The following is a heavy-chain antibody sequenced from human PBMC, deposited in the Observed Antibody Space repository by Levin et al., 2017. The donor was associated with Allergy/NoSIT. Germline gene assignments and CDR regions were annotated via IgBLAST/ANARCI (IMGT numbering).Heavy chain of an antibody. V-gene: IGHV4-31*03. D-gene: IGHD4-11*01. J-gene: IGHJ4*02. Sequence: SQTLSLTCIISGGSSTSGGYYWSWIRHHPGKGLEWIGYIHYSGSSSYNASLKSRVTISLDTPQNQFSLRLNSVTAADTAVYYCARGGYGNVGLFDLWGQGTLVTVSS. CDR1: GGSSTSGGYY. CDR3: ARGGYGNVGLFDL. CDR2: IHYSGSS.